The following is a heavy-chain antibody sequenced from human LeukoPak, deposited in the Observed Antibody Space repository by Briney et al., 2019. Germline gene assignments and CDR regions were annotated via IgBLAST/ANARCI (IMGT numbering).Heavy chain of an antibody. J-gene: IGHJ4*02. CDR2: IYTSGST. V-gene: IGHV4-61*02. Sequence: PSETLSLTCTVSGNSISSGDNYWSWIRQPAGKGLEWIGRIYTSGSTNYNPSLKSRVTISGDTSKNQFSLKLSSVTAADTAVYYCASHSRAAAGTLTDYWGQGTLVTVSS. CDR1: GNSISSGDNY. CDR3: ASHSRAAAGTLTDY. D-gene: IGHD6-13*01.